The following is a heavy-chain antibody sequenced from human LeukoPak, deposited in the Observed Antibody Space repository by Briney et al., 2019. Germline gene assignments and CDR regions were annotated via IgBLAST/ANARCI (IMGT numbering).Heavy chain of an antibody. J-gene: IGHJ4*02. D-gene: IGHD6-13*01. Sequence: ASVTVSCKASGYTFTIYGISWVRQAPGQGLEWMGWMSAYNGNTNYAQKLQGRVTMTTDTSTSTAYMELRSLRSDDTAVYYCASRGPYSSSWYGIDYWGQGTLVTVSS. CDR1: GYTFTIYG. CDR3: ASRGPYSSSWYGIDY. V-gene: IGHV1-18*01. CDR2: MSAYNGNT.